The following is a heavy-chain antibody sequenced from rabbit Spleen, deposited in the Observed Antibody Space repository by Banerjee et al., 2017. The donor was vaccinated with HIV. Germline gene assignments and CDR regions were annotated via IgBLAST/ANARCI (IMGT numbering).Heavy chain of an antibody. Sequence: QSLEESGGGLVKPEGSLTLTCKASGVSFSDKDVMCWVRQAPGKGLEWIACIDAGVKGTTYYASWAKGRFAVSKTSPTTVTLQMTSLTAADMATYFCARDGSGWGANFNLWGPGTLVTVS. CDR2: IDAGVKGTT. CDR3: ARDGSGWGANFNL. J-gene: IGHJ4*01. CDR1: GVSFSDKDV. D-gene: IGHD4-1*01. V-gene: IGHV1S40*01.